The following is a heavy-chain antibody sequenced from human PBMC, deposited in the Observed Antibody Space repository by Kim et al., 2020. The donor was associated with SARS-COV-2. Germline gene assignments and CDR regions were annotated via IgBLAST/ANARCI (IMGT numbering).Heavy chain of an antibody. CDR2: VNPSGGNT. CDR1: GFTFSTYA. Sequence: GGSLRLSCAASGFTFSTYAMTWVRQAPGKGLEWVSTVNPSGGNTFYADSVKGRFTISRDNSRNTLYLQMNSLRAEDTAIYYCAHGWQVGNWGQGTLVTVSS. V-gene: IGHV3-23*01. J-gene: IGHJ4*02. CDR3: AHGWQVGN. D-gene: IGHD2-15*01.